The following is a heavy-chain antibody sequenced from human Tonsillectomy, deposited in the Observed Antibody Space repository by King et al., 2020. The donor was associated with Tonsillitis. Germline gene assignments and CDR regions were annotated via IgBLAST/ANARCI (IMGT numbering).Heavy chain of an antibody. V-gene: IGHV4-59*01. CDR2: IYYSGST. J-gene: IGHJ4*02. CDR3: ARWGYESSGYYTPHFDY. D-gene: IGHD3-22*01. CDR1: GGSISSYY. Sequence: QLQESGPGLVKPSETLSLTCTVSGGSISSYYWSWIRQPPGKGLEWIGYIYYSGSTNYNPSLKSRVTISVDTSKNQFSLKLSSVTAADTAVYYCARWGYESSGYYTPHFDYWGQGTLVTVSS.